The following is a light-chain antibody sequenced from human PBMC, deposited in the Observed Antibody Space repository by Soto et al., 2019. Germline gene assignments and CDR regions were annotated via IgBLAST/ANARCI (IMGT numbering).Light chain of an antibody. Sequence: EVVLTQSPGTLSLSPGERATLSCRASQTVTSTYLAWYQQKRGQSPRLLIYGASSRATGIPDRFSGSGSGTDFTLTITRLEPEDFTVYYCQQCGSLPYTFGQGTKLQIK. CDR1: QTVTSTY. J-gene: IGKJ2*01. CDR3: QQCGSLPYT. CDR2: GAS. V-gene: IGKV3-20*01.